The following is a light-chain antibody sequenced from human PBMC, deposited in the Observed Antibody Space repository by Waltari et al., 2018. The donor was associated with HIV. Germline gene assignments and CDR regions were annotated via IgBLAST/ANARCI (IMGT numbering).Light chain of an antibody. CDR2: GSS. V-gene: IGKV3-20*01. Sequence: EIVLTQSPATLSLSPGERATLSCRASQSLSGNYLAWYQQKPGQAPRLLMYGSSSRATGILDRFTGSGSGTDFTLTISRLEPEDFAVYYCQQYVDSRTFGQGTTVEI. J-gene: IGKJ1*01. CDR3: QQYVDSRT. CDR1: QSLSGNY.